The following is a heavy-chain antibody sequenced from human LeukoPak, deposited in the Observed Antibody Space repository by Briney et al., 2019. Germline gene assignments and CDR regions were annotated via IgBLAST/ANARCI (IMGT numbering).Heavy chain of an antibody. V-gene: IGHV3-48*01. Sequence: GGSLRLSCAASGFTFSSYSMNWVRQAPGKGLGWVSYISSSSSTIYYADSVKGRFTISRDNAKNSLYLQMNSLRAEDTAVYYCARDRCSSTSCYWGEDFDYWGQGTLVTVSS. CDR1: GFTFSSYS. J-gene: IGHJ4*02. D-gene: IGHD2-2*01. CDR3: ARDRCSSTSCYWGEDFDY. CDR2: ISSSSSTI.